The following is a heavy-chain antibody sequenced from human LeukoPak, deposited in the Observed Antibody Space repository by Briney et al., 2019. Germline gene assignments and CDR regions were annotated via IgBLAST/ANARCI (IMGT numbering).Heavy chain of an antibody. Sequence: SGTASCKASGYTFTHYDINWGRQATGQGLEWMGWMNLNSGNKGYAQKFQGRVTMNRNTSLSTAYMHLRSLRSDDTAVYYCARSPYCISLSCPYYSDYSSQGTLVTVSS. V-gene: IGHV1-8*01. D-gene: IGHD2-15*01. J-gene: IGHJ4*02. CDR2: MNLNSGNK. CDR3: ARSPYCISLSCPYYSDY. CDR1: GYTFTHYD.